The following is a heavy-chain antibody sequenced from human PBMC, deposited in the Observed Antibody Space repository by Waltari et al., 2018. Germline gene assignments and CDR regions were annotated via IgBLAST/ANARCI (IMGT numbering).Heavy chain of an antibody. CDR1: GGSISSYY. CDR2: IYTSGST. CDR3: ARDVVDSSGWYLLDYYYYYMDV. J-gene: IGHJ6*03. V-gene: IGHV4-4*07. Sequence: QVQLQESGPGLVKPSETLSLTCTVSGGSISSYYWSWIRQPAGKGLEWIGRIYTSGSTNYNPSLKSRVTMSVDTSKNQFSLKLSSVTAADTAVYYCARDVVDSSGWYLLDYYYYYMDVWGKGTTVTVSS. D-gene: IGHD6-19*01.